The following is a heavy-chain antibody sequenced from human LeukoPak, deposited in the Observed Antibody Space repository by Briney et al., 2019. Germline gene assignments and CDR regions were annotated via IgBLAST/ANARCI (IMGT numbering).Heavy chain of an antibody. D-gene: IGHD1-26*01. Sequence: PSETLPLTCNVSGASISDYYWSWIRQSARKGLEWIGRIYAAETDFNPSLKSRLTMSIDTSKNHFFLRLSSVTAADTAMYYCARQIVGPTHFDYWGQGTLVTVSS. CDR2: IYAAET. V-gene: IGHV4-4*07. J-gene: IGHJ4*02. CDR1: GASISDYY. CDR3: ARQIVGPTHFDY.